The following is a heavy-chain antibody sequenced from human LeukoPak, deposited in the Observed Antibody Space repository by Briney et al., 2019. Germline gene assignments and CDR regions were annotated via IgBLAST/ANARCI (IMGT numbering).Heavy chain of an antibody. Sequence: GGSLRLSCAASGFTFSSYAMSWVRQAPGKGLEWVSAMSGSGGSTYYADSVKGRFTISRDNSKNTLYLQMNSLSAEDTAVYYCAKGTYSSGWYGKYFFDHWGQGTLVTVSS. J-gene: IGHJ4*02. D-gene: IGHD6-19*01. CDR3: AKGTYSSGWYGKYFFDH. CDR2: MSGSGGST. CDR1: GFTFSSYA. V-gene: IGHV3-23*01.